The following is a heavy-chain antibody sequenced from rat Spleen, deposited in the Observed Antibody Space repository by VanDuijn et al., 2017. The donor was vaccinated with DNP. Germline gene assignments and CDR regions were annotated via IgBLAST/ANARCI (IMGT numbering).Heavy chain of an antibody. Sequence: EVQLVESGGGLVQPGRSLKLSCAASGFTFSNYDMAWVRQAPTKGLEWVATISTSGVTTFYRDSVKGRFTISRDNAKNTLYLQMNSLRSEDMATYYCVRWNSGHFDYWGQGVMVPVSS. D-gene: IGHD4-3*01. CDR3: VRWNSGHFDY. CDR2: ISTSGVTT. J-gene: IGHJ2*01. V-gene: IGHV5S13*01. CDR1: GFTFSNYD.